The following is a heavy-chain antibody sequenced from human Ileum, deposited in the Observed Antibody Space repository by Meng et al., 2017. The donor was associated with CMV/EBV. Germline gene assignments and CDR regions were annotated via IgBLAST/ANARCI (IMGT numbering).Heavy chain of an antibody. CDR1: GGSFSGYY. CDR2: INHSGST. Sequence: SETLSLTCAVHGGSFSGYYWSWIRQPPGKGLEWIGEINHSGSTNYNPSLKSRVTISVDTSKNQFSLKLGSVTAADTAVYYCARGRFPSYWGQGTLVTVSS. CDR3: ARGRFPSY. J-gene: IGHJ4*02. V-gene: IGHV4-34*01.